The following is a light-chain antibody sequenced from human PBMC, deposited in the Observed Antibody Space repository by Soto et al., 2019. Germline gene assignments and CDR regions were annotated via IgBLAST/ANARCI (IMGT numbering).Light chain of an antibody. J-gene: IGLJ2*01. CDR3: QSYDSSLSTSV. V-gene: IGLV1-40*01. Sequence: QSVLTQPPSVSGALGQRVTISCTGGSSNIGAGYDVNWYQQLPGTAPKVLIYGNSNRPSGVTDRFSGSKSGASASLAITWLQAVDEADYYCQSYDSSLSTSVFGGVTKLTV. CDR2: GNS. CDR1: SSNIGAGYD.